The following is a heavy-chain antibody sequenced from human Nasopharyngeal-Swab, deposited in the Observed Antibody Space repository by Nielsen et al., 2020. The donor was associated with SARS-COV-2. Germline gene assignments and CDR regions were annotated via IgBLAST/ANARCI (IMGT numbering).Heavy chain of an antibody. D-gene: IGHD3-22*01. CDR2: ISFHGTNT. V-gene: IGHV3-30*09. J-gene: IGHJ4*02. Sequence: GESLKISCAASGFTFSSYGIHWVRQAPGKGLEWVAVISFHGTNTYYADSVKGRFAISRDNSKNTLYLQMSSLRPEDTAVYYCAKVMIVVPKAFDYWGQGTLVTVSS. CDR3: AKVMIVVPKAFDY. CDR1: GFTFSSYG.